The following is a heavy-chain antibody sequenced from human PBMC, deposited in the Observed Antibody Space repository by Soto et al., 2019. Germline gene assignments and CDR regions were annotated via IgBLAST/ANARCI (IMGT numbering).Heavy chain of an antibody. CDR3: ARGPYYYDSSGLDY. CDR1: GFTFSSYG. J-gene: IGHJ4*02. CDR2: IWYDGSNK. V-gene: IGHV3-33*01. D-gene: IGHD3-22*01. Sequence: PGWSLRLSCAASGFTFSSYGMHWVRQAPGKGLEWVAVIWYDGSNKYCADSVKGQFTISRDNSKNTLYPQMNSLRAEDTAVYYCARGPYYYDSSGLDYWGQGTLVTVSS.